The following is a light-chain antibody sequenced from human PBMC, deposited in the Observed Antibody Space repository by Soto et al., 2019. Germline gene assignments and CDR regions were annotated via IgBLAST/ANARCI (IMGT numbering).Light chain of an antibody. CDR1: QTVSRRY. J-gene: IGKJ1*01. V-gene: IGKV3-20*01. CDR2: AAS. CDR3: QQYGSSPPWT. Sequence: EVVLTQSPGTLSLSPGERASLSCRASQTVSRRYLAWYQQKPGQAPRLLIKAASNRTTGTPDRFSRSGSGTEFTLTINRLEPEDFAVYYCQQYGSSPPWTFGQGTKVEIK.